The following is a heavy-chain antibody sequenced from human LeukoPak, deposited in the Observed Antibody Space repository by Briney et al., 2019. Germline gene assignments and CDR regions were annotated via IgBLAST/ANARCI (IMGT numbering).Heavy chain of an antibody. CDR2: IFYTGST. D-gene: IGHD3-22*01. V-gene: IGHV4-39*01. CDR1: GGSISSSTYY. Sequence: SETLSLTCTVAGGSISSSTYYWGWIRQPPGRGLEWIGSIFYTGSTYYNPSLKSRFTISVDTSKNQFSLKLSSVTAADPPMYYCERLNYFDRRGYYHEYFHHWREGPLDTVSS. CDR3: ERLNYFDRRGYYHEYFHH. J-gene: IGHJ1*01.